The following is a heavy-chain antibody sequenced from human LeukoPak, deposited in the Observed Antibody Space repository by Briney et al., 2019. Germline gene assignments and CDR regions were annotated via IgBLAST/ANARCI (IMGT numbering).Heavy chain of an antibody. Sequence: PGGSLRLSCAASRFTFSSYGMHWVRQAPGKGLEWVAYIQYDGSNEQYADSVKGRFSISRDSSKNILYLQMNSLRAEDTAVYYCARDLLYCSGGSCPDSLNWFDPWGQGTLVTVSS. CDR3: ARDLLYCSGGSCPDSLNWFDP. V-gene: IGHV3-30*02. CDR1: RFTFSSYG. D-gene: IGHD2-15*01. CDR2: IQYDGSNE. J-gene: IGHJ5*02.